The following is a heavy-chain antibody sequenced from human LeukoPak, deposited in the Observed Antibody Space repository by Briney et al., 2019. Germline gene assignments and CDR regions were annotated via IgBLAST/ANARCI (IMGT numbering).Heavy chain of an antibody. CDR1: GFTFAHFD. D-gene: IGHD5-18*01. V-gene: IGHV3-20*04. CDR3: VRVGRIQYFDY. Sequence: TGGSLRLSCAASGFTFAHFDVSWVRQAPGKGLEWVSGINWDGGSTGYADSVKGRFTISRDNAKNSLFLQMNSLRAEDTAVYYCVRVGRIQYFDYWGQGTPVTVSS. J-gene: IGHJ4*02. CDR2: INWDGGST.